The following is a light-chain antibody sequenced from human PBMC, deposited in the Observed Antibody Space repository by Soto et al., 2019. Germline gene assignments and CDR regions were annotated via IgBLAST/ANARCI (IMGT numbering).Light chain of an antibody. CDR1: QSISSF. Sequence: DIQMTQSPSSLSVSVGDRVTITCRASQSISSFLHWYQQKPGKAPQLLISASSILQSGVPSRFSGSGSGTDFTLTISSLQPEDFATYYCQQRYSTPYTFGQGTKLEIK. V-gene: IGKV1-39*01. CDR3: QQRYSTPYT. CDR2: ASS. J-gene: IGKJ2*01.